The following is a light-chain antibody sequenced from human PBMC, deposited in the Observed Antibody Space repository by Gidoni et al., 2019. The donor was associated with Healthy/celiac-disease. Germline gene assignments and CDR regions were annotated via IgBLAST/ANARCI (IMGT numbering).Light chain of an antibody. J-gene: IGKJ4*01. Sequence: DIQMTQSPSSLSASVGDRVTITCRASKGISNYLAWYQQKPGKVPKLLIYAASTLQSGVPSRFSGSGSGTDFTLTISSLQPEDVATYYCQKYNSAPRVTCGGGTKVEIK. CDR2: AAS. V-gene: IGKV1-27*01. CDR3: QKYNSAPRVT. CDR1: KGISNY.